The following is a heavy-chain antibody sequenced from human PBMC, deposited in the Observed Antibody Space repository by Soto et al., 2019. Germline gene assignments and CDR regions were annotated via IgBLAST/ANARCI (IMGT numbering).Heavy chain of an antibody. CDR3: AREEGAVARAFDY. J-gene: IGHJ4*02. V-gene: IGHV3-33*01. Sequence: QVQLVESGGGVVQPGRSLRLSCTTSGFTFSSYGMNWVRQAPGKGLEWMAIIWFDGSNKFCADSVKGRFTISRDNSKNTLYLHMNSLRVEDTAVYYCAREEGAVARAFDYWGQGTLVTVSS. CDR1: GFTFSSYG. D-gene: IGHD2-15*01. CDR2: IWFDGSNK.